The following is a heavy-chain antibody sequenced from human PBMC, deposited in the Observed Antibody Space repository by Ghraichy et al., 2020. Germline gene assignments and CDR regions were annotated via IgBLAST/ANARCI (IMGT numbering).Heavy chain of an antibody. D-gene: IGHD3-22*01. CDR3: ASDYYDSSGYYYTGY. CDR2: IYYSGST. V-gene: IGHV4-61*01. Sequence: SETLSFTCTVSGGSVRSGSYYWSWIRQPPGKGLEWIGYIYYSGSTSYNPSLKSRVTISVDTSKNQFSLRLSSVTAADTAVYYCASDYYDSSGYYYTGYWGQGTLVTVSS. CDR1: GGSVRSGSYY. J-gene: IGHJ4*02.